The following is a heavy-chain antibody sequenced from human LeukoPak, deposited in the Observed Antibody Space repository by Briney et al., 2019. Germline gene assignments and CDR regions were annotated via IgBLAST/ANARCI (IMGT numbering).Heavy chain of an antibody. CDR3: ASLLSVTMVRGSYLTY. Sequence: EGSLRLSCAASGFTFSSYSMNWVRQAPGKGLEWVSSISSSSSYIYYADSVKGRFTISRDNAKNSLYLQMNSLRAEDTAVYYCASLLSVTMVRGSYLTYWGQGTLVTVSS. CDR2: ISSSSSYI. J-gene: IGHJ4*02. V-gene: IGHV3-21*01. D-gene: IGHD3-10*01. CDR1: GFTFSSYS.